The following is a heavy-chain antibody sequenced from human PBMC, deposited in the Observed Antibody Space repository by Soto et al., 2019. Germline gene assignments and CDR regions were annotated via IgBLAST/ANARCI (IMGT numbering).Heavy chain of an antibody. CDR1: GGSISSYY. V-gene: IGHV4-59*08. CDR2: IYYSGST. Sequence: QVQLQESGPGLVKPSETLSLTCTVSGGSISSYYWSWIRQPPGKGLEWIGYIYYSGSTNYNPSLKSRVTISVDTSKNQFSLKLSSVTAADTAVYYCARHRRYLYGMDVWGQGTTVTVSS. CDR3: ARHRRYLYGMDV. J-gene: IGHJ6*02. D-gene: IGHD1-1*01.